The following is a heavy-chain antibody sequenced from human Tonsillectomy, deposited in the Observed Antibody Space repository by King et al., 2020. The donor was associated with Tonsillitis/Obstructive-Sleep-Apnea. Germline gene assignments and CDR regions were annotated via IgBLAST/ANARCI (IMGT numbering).Heavy chain of an antibody. V-gene: IGHV3-9*01. CDR1: GFSFDDYA. CDR3: AKNSSANYYYYMDV. CDR2: ISWDSRSV. J-gene: IGHJ6*03. D-gene: IGHD4-11*01. Sequence: VQLVESGGGLVQPGRSLRLSCAASGFSFDDYAMHWGRQAPGKGLEWGSGISWDSRSVGYADSVKGRFTVSSDNAKNSLYLQINTLRPEDTALYYCAKNSSANYYYYMDVWGKGATVTVSS.